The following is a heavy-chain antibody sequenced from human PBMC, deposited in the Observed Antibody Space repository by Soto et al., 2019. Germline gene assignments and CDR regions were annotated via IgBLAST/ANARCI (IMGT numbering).Heavy chain of an antibody. D-gene: IGHD6-19*01. CDR1: GFTFSSYA. J-gene: IGHJ5*02. Sequence: EVQLLESGGGLVQPGGSLRLSCAASGFTFSSYAMSWVRQAPGKGLEWVSAFSGSGCSTYYADSVKGRFTISRDNSKNTMYLQTNSPSTEDTAVYYGAKLADRIEVDWSAPTGHGT. CDR3: AKLADRIEVDWSAP. CDR2: FSGSGCST. V-gene: IGHV3-23*01.